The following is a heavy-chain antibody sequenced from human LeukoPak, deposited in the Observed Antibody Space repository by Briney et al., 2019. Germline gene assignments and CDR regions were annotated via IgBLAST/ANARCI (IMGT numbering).Heavy chain of an antibody. CDR2: IKQDGGET. D-gene: IGHD1-26*01. V-gene: IGHV3-7*01. J-gene: IGHJ4*02. CDR3: ARDKIVGATTLDY. Sequence: GGSLRLSCAASGFAFRSYWMSWVRQAPGKGLEWVANIKQDGGETYYVDSVKGRSTISRDNAKNSLYLQMNNLRGEDTAVYYCARDKIVGATTLDYWGQGTLVTVSS. CDR1: GFAFRSYW.